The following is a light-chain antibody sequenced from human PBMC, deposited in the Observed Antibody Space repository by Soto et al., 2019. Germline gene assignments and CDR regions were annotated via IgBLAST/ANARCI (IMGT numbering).Light chain of an antibody. CDR3: QQYNRYST. V-gene: IGKV1-5*03. CDR2: KAS. Sequence: DIQMTQSPSTLSASVGDRVTITCRASQSIRSWLAWYQQKQGKAPKVLIYKASSLESGVPSRFSGSGSGTEFTLTISRLQPDDFATYYCQQYNRYSTFGQGTKLEIK. CDR1: QSIRSW. J-gene: IGKJ2*01.